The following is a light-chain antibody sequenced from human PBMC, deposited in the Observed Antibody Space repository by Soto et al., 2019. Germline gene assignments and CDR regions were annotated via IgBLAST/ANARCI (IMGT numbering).Light chain of an antibody. CDR3: QQYGNSPYT. CDR2: GAS. CDR1: QSVSSNY. J-gene: IGKJ2*01. Sequence: EIVLTQSPGTLSLSPGERATLSCRASQSVSSNYLTWYQLKAGQAPRLLIFGASSRPPGIPDRFSGSGSGTDFTLTISRLEPEDVAVYYCQQYGNSPYTFGQGTKLEIK. V-gene: IGKV3-20*01.